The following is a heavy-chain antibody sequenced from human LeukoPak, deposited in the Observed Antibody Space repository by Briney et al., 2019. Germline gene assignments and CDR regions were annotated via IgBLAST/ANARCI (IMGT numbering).Heavy chain of an antibody. V-gene: IGHV5-51*01. CDR2: TYPGDSNT. D-gene: IGHD1-26*01. CDR3: VSGGGRFFDH. J-gene: IGHJ4*02. Sequence: LGESLKISCKGSGYSFTTYLIGWVRQMPGKGLEWMGITYPGDSNTRHSPSLQGQVTISADKSTSTAYLQWTSLKASDTAMYYCVSGGGRFFDHWGQGTLVTVSS. CDR1: GYSFTTYL.